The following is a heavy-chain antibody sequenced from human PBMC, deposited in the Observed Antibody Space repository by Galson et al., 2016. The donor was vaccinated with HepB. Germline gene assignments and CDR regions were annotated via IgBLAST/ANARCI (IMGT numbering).Heavy chain of an antibody. J-gene: IGHJ6*02. Sequence: SLRLSCAASGFTFSSYAMSWVRQAPGKGLEWVSGISDNGGSTFYADSVKGRFTISRDNSKNTVYLQMNSLRAEDAAVYYCARDRRGLYYYGMDVWGQGTTVTVS. D-gene: IGHD3-10*01. V-gene: IGHV3-23*01. CDR3: ARDRRGLYYYGMDV. CDR2: ISDNGGST. CDR1: GFTFSSYA.